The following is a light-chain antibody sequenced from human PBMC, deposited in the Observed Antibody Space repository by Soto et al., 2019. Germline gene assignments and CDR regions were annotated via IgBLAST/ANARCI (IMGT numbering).Light chain of an antibody. CDR3: CSYPGSHTWV. CDR1: NSDVGNYKY. J-gene: IGLJ3*02. V-gene: IGLV2-11*01. CDR2: DVT. Sequence: QSALTQPRSVSGSPGQSVTISCTGPNSDVGNYKYVSWYQQHPGKAPKVMIYDVTKRPSGVPDRFSGSTSGNTASLTISGLQAEYEADYYCCSYPGSHTWVFGGGTKVTVL.